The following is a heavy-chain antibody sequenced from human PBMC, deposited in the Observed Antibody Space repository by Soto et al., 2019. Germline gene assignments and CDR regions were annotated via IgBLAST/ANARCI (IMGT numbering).Heavy chain of an antibody. CDR2: IYYSGST. V-gene: IGHV4-39*01. J-gene: IGHJ6*03. Sequence: QLQLQESGPGLVKPSETLSLTCTVSGGSISSSSYYWGWIRQPPGKGLEWIGSIYYSGSTYYNPSLKSRVTISVDTSKNQFSLKLSSVTAADTAVYYCAIHILDYYGSWNDYSYIDVWGKGTTVTVSS. D-gene: IGHD3-10*01. CDR1: GGSISSSSYY. CDR3: AIHILDYYGSWNDYSYIDV.